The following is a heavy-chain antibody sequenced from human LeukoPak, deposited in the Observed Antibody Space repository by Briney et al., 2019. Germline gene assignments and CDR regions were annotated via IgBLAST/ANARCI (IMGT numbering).Heavy chain of an antibody. V-gene: IGHV3-21*01. D-gene: IGHD6-19*01. CDR3: ARDQLKRYSSGWYW. CDR2: ISSSSSYI. Sequence: GGSLRLSCAASGFTFSSYSMNWVRQAPGKGLEWVSSISSSSSYIYYADSVKSRFTISRDNAKNSLYLQMNSLRAEDTAVYYCARDQLKRYSSGWYWWGQGALVTVSS. CDR1: GFTFSSYS. J-gene: IGHJ4*02.